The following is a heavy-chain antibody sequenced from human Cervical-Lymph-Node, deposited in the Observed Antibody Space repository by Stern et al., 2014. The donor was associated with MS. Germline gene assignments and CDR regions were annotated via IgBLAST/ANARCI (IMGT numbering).Heavy chain of an antibody. V-gene: IGHV3-30*18. J-gene: IGHJ4*02. CDR2: ISYDGSNK. Sequence: MERVEYGGGVVQQGRSRRVTGEEAGGTLRRDGKQRGRKGKGKGLEWVAVISYDGSNKSYADSVKGRFTLSSDNSKNTLSLQINILRAEDTAVYYCAKYSLDGYNNYFDYWGQGTLVTVSS. CDR3: AKYSLDGYNNYFDY. D-gene: IGHD5-24*01. CDR1: GGTLRRDG.